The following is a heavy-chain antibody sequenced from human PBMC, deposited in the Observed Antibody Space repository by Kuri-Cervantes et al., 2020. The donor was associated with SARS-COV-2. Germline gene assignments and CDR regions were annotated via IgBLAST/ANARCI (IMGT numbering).Heavy chain of an antibody. D-gene: IGHD1-1*01. CDR2: IYYSGST. J-gene: IGHJ4*02. V-gene: IGHV4-39*01. CDR1: GDSIRSSSYY. Sequence: SETLSLTCTVSGDSIRSSSYYWGWIRQPPGKGLEWIGTIYYSGSTDYNPSLKSRVTISVDTSKNQLSLKLRSVTATDTAVYYCARLFSPWSVVGDYWGQGTLVTVSS. CDR3: ARLFSPWSVVGDY.